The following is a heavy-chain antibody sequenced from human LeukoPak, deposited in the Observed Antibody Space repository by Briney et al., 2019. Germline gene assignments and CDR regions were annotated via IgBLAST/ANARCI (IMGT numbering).Heavy chain of an antibody. V-gene: IGHV4-34*01. Sequence: SETLSLTCAVYGGSFSGYYWSWIRQPPGKGLEWIGEINHSGSTNYNPSLKSRVTISVDTSKNQFSLKLSSVTAADTAVYYRARVYDSSGYLDYWGQGTLVTVSS. CDR2: INHSGST. J-gene: IGHJ4*02. CDR1: GGSFSGYY. D-gene: IGHD3-22*01. CDR3: ARVYDSSGYLDY.